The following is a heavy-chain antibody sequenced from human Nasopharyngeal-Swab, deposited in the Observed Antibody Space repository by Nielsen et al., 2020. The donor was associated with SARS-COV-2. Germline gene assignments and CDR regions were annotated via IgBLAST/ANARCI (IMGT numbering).Heavy chain of an antibody. CDR3: ATSATFGPGGAGDY. Sequence: ASVKVSCKASDYSFNKNTVSWVRQGSGQGLEWMGWITGKNGNALYAETLQGRITMTTDTSTNTAYMELRSLRSDDTAVYYCATSATFGPGGAGDYWGQGTLVTVSS. D-gene: IGHD2-8*02. CDR1: DYSFNKNT. CDR2: ITGKNGNA. J-gene: IGHJ4*02. V-gene: IGHV1-18*04.